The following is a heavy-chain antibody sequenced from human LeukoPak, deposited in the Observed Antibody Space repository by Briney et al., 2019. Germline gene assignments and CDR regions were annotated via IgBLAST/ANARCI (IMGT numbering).Heavy chain of an antibody. CDR3: ARDDDYLSLRYYYGVDV. Sequence: PGGSLRLSCAASGLTFSDYYMSWIRQAPGKGLEWVSYISSSGSTIYYADSVKGRFTISRDNAKNSLYLQMNSLRAEDTAVYYCARDDDYLSLRYYYGVDVWGQGTTVTVSS. CDR1: GLTFSDYY. CDR2: ISSSGSTI. V-gene: IGHV3-11*01. D-gene: IGHD4-11*01. J-gene: IGHJ6*02.